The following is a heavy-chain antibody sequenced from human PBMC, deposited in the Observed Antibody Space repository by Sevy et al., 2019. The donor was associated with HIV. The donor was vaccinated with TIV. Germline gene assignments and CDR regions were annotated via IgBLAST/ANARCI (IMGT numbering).Heavy chain of an antibody. CDR3: TRDRPPYYYDSSGYLRPFDY. CDR2: RRSKAYGGTT. V-gene: IGHV3-49*03. J-gene: IGHJ4*02. D-gene: IGHD3-22*01. CDR1: GFTFGDYA. Sequence: GGSLRLSCTASGFTFGDYAMSWFRLAPGKGLEWVGSRRSKAYGGTTEYAASVKGRFTISRDDSKSIAYLQMNSLKTEDTAVYYCTRDRPPYYYDSSGYLRPFDYWGQGTLVTVSS.